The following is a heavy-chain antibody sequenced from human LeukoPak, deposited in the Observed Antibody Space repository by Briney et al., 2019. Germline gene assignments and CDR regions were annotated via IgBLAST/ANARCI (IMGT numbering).Heavy chain of an antibody. V-gene: IGHV5-51*01. J-gene: IGHJ3*02. CDR1: AYSFTSYW. Sequence: GESLKISCMGSAYSFTSYWIGWVRQMPGKGLEWMGIIYPGDSDTRYSPSFQGQVTISADKSISTAYLQWSSLKASDTAMYYCASSHIVVVTAIPDAFDIWGQGTMVTVSS. D-gene: IGHD2-21*02. CDR3: ASSHIVVVTAIPDAFDI. CDR2: IYPGDSDT.